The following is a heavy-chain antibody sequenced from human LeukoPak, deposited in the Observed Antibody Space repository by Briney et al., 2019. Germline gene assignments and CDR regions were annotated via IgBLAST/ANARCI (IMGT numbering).Heavy chain of an antibody. V-gene: IGHV3-48*03. D-gene: IGHD1-14*01. J-gene: IGHJ6*03. Sequence: GGSLRLSCAASGFTFSSYEMNWVRQAPGKGLEWVSYISSSGSTMYYADSVKGRLTISRDNAKNSLSLQMNSLRAEDTAVYYCARSPAGANYYLDVWGKGTTATISS. CDR1: GFTFSSYE. CDR3: ARSPAGANYYLDV. CDR2: ISSSGSTM.